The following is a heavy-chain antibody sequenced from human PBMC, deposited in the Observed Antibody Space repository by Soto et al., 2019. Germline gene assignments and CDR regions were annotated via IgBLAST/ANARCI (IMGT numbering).Heavy chain of an antibody. Sequence: QVRLVQSGAEVKKPGASVKVSCEASGYTFNNYAMHWVRQAPGQRLEWMGYISGGNGNTKYSEKLEGRVAITRDTSASTDYLELSSLSSEDAAVYYCARWSGYDYYFDYWGQGTLVIVSS. CDR2: ISGGNGNT. D-gene: IGHD5-12*01. CDR1: GYTFNNYA. V-gene: IGHV1-3*01. J-gene: IGHJ4*02. CDR3: ARWSGYDYYFDY.